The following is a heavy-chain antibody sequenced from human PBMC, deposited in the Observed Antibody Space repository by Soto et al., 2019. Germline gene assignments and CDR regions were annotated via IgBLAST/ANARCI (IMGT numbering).Heavy chain of an antibody. CDR1: GFSLRTSGVG. V-gene: IGHV2-5*02. D-gene: IGHD1-7*01. J-gene: IGHJ4*02. Sequence: QITLKESGPTLVKPTQTLTLTCTFSGFSLRTSGVGVGWIRQPPGKALEWLALIYWDDDKRYCPSLKNRLTITKDTSKNQVVLTMTNMDPVDTATYFCAHRLTLNSNWNYGRFDYWGRGTLVTVSS. CDR2: IYWDDDK. CDR3: AHRLTLNSNWNYGRFDY.